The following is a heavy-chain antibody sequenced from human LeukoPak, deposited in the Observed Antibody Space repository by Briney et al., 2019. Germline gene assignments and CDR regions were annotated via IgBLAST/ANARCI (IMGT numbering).Heavy chain of an antibody. D-gene: IGHD1-1*01. J-gene: IGHJ4*02. V-gene: IGHV3-30-3*01. Sequence: GGSLRLSCAASGFTFSSNAIHWVRQAPGRGLEWVAEISYDGGNTYYADSVKGRFTISRDNSKNTLYLQMNSLRAEDTAVYYCAKEGTGIHFDYWGQGTLVTVSS. CDR3: AKEGTGIHFDY. CDR2: ISYDGGNT. CDR1: GFTFSSNA.